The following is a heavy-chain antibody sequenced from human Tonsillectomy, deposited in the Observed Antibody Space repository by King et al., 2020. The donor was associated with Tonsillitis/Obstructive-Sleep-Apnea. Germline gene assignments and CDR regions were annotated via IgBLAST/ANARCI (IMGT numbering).Heavy chain of an antibody. D-gene: IGHD4-11*01. CDR2: ISYDGSNK. CDR1: GFTFSSYA. J-gene: IGHJ4*02. CDR3: AREGGDSNYLAY. V-gene: IGHV3-30*04. Sequence: VQLVESGGGVVQPGRSLRLSCAASGFTFSSYAMHWVRQAPGKGLEWVAVISYDGSNKYYADSVKGRFTISRDNSKNTLYLQMNSLRAEDTAVYYCAREGGDSNYLAYWGQGTLVTVSS.